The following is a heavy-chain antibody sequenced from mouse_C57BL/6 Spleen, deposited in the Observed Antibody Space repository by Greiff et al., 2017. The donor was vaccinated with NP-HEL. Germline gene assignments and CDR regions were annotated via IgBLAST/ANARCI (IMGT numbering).Heavy chain of an antibody. CDR2: IYPGSGNT. Sequence: QVQLKESGAELVRPGASVKLSCKASGYTFTDYYINWVKQRPGQGLEWIARIYPGSGNTYYNEKFKGKATLTAEKSSSTAYMQLSSLTSEDSAVYFCARGYYGYDVHFDYWGQGTTLTVSS. J-gene: IGHJ2*01. CDR1: GYTFTDYY. V-gene: IGHV1-76*01. CDR3: ARGYYGYDVHFDY. D-gene: IGHD2-2*01.